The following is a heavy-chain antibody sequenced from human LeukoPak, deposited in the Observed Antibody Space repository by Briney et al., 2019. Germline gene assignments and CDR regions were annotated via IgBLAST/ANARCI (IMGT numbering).Heavy chain of an antibody. Sequence: PSETLSLTCNVSGYSISSGYYWSWIRQPPGKGLEWIGEINHSGSTNYNPSLKSRVTISVDTSKNQFSLKLSSVTAADTAVYYCASGSIAVDYWGQGTLVTVSS. J-gene: IGHJ4*02. CDR3: ASGSIAVDY. D-gene: IGHD6-19*01. V-gene: IGHV4-34*01. CDR2: INHSGST. CDR1: GYSISSGYY.